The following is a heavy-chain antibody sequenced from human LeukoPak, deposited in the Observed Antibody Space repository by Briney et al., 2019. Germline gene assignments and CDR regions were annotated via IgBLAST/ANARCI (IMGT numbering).Heavy chain of an antibody. V-gene: IGHV4-61*02. D-gene: IGHD6-19*01. CDR3: AREGIAVAGSAFDI. J-gene: IGHJ3*02. CDR1: GGSISSGSYY. CDR2: IYSSGST. Sequence: PSEPLSLTCTVSGGSISSGSYYGRWIRQPGGEGLGWIWRIYSSGSTNSNSSLKIRVTISVATSKNQCSLKLSSVTAADTAVYYCAREGIAVAGSAFDIWGQGTMVTVSS.